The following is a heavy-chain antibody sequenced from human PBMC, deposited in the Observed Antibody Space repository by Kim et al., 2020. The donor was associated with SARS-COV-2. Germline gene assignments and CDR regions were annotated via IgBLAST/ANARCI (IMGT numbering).Heavy chain of an antibody. CDR1: AFTSDSYA. V-gene: IGHV3-20*04. CDR2: VNWSGTSE. Sequence: GGSLRLSCAASAFTSDSYAMNWVRQAPGKGLEWVCGVNWSGTSEGCADSVKGRFSISRDNSNNFLYLQMDGLTTEDTAIYYCARERGVEGRLGGGVLDIWGQGTRVTVSS. D-gene: IGHD3-10*01. J-gene: IGHJ3*02. CDR3: ARERGVEGRLGGGVLDI.